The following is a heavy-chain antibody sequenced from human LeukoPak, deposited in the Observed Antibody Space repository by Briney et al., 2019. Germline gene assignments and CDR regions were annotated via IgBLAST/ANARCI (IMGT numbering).Heavy chain of an antibody. CDR2: IYTSGST. CDR1: GYSISSGYY. J-gene: IGHJ5*02. D-gene: IGHD3-22*01. Sequence: SSETLSLTCTVSGYSISSGYYWSWIRQPAGKGLEWIGRIYTSGSTNYNPSLKSRVTMSVDTSKNQFSLKLSSVTAADTAVYYCARDHWYYYDSSGYINWFDPWGQRTLVTVSS. V-gene: IGHV4-4*07. CDR3: ARDHWYYYDSSGYINWFDP.